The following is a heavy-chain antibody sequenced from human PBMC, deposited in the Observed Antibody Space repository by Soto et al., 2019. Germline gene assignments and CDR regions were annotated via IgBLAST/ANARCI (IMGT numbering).Heavy chain of an antibody. D-gene: IGHD3-3*01. CDR1: GFTFSSYA. CDR3: AKREDDFWSGLPRAGAFDI. Sequence: GGSLSLSCAASGFTFSSYAMSWVRQAPGKGMVWVSSIIGSGGSTYYADSVKGRFTISIDNSKNSLYLQMNSLRAEDTAVYYCAKREDDFWSGLPRAGAFDIWGQGTMVTVSS. CDR2: IIGSGGST. V-gene: IGHV3-23*01. J-gene: IGHJ3*02.